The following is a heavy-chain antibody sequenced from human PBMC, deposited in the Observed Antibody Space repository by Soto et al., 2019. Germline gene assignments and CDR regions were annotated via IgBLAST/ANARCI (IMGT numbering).Heavy chain of an antibody. CDR2: ISGGGGST. CDR3: AKDQGRSYTNLPAFIFDY. D-gene: IGHD3-10*01. V-gene: IGHV3-23*01. CDR1: GFTFSTYA. J-gene: IGHJ4*02. Sequence: EVQLLESGGGLVQPGGSLRLSCAASGFTFSTYAMSWVRQAPGKGLEWVSAISGGGGSTYYGDTVKGRFTISRDNSKNTLYLQMNSLRAEDTAVYYCAKDQGRSYTNLPAFIFDYWGQGTLVTVSS.